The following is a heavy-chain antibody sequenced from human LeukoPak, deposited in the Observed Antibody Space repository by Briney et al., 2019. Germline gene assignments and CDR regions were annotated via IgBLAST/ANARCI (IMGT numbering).Heavy chain of an antibody. V-gene: IGHV3-23*01. D-gene: IGHD2-2*01. CDR3: AKDGHCSTTTCSTAKFDY. CDR2: ISGSDDST. J-gene: IGHJ4*02. Sequence: GGSLRLSCAVSGFTFSNYGMSWVRQAPGKGLEWVSTISGSDDSTDYADSVKGRFTISRDNSKNTLYLQMNSLRAEDTAVYYCAKDGHCSTTTCSTAKFDYWGQGTLVTVSS. CDR1: GFTFSNYG.